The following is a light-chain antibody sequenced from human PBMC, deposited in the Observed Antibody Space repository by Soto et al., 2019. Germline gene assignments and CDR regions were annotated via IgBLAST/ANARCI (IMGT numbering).Light chain of an antibody. Sequence: EIVLTQSPGTLSLSPGERATLSCRASQSVSSTYLAWYQQKPGQAPRLLIYGASSRAPGIPDRFSGSGSGTDFTLTISRLEPEDFAVYYCQQYGTAPWTFGQGTKVDI. J-gene: IGKJ1*01. CDR1: QSVSSTY. V-gene: IGKV3-20*01. CDR3: QQYGTAPWT. CDR2: GAS.